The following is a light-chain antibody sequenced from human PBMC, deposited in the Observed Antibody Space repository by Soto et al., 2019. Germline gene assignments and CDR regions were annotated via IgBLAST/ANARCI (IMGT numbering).Light chain of an antibody. CDR2: DVT. V-gene: IGLV2-14*01. Sequence: QSVLTQPASVSGSPGQSITISCTGTSSDVGGYNYVSWYQQHPVKAPKLMIYDVTNRPSGVSDRFSGSKSGNTASLTISGLQAEEGADYYCSSYTSSSTPYVSGTGTKVTAL. CDR3: SSYTSSSTPYV. J-gene: IGLJ1*01. CDR1: SSDVGGYNY.